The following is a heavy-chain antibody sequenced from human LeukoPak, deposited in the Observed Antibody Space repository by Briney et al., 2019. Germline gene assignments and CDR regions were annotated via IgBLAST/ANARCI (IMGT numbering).Heavy chain of an antibody. CDR3: ARGGQWLAPGPDY. D-gene: IGHD6-19*01. CDR1: GGSIESDGYY. Sequence: PSETLSLTCTVSGGSIESDGYYWSWIRQYPGKGLEWIGYVYYSGNTYYNPSLKSRVTISVDTSKNQFSLKLSSVTAADTAVYYCARGGQWLAPGPDYWGQGTLVIVSS. J-gene: IGHJ4*02. CDR2: VYYSGNT. V-gene: IGHV4-31*03.